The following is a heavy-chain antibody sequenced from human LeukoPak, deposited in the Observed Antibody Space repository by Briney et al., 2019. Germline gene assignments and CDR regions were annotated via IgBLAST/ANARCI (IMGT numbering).Heavy chain of an antibody. CDR1: GYTFTSYY. CDR3: ARDTGPSTFDY. V-gene: IGHV1-69*04. D-gene: IGHD1-14*01. CDR2: IIPILGIA. Sequence: SVKVSCKASGYTFTSYYMHWVRQAPGQGLEWMGRIIPILGIANYAQKFQGRVTITTDKSTSTAYMELSSLRSEDTAVYYRARDTGPSTFDYWGQGTLVTVSS. J-gene: IGHJ4*02.